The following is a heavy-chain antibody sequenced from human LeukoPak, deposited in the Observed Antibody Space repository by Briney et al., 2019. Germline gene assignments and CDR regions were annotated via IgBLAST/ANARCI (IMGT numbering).Heavy chain of an antibody. J-gene: IGHJ5*02. Sequence: PSETLSLTCAVYGGPFSGYYWSWIRQPPGKGLEWIGEINHSGSTNYNPSLKGRVTISVDTSKNQFSLKLSSVTAADTAVYYCPYYDFWSGPSETPWGQGTLVTVSS. D-gene: IGHD3-3*01. CDR2: INHSGST. V-gene: IGHV4-34*01. CDR1: GGPFSGYY. CDR3: PYYDFWSGPSETP.